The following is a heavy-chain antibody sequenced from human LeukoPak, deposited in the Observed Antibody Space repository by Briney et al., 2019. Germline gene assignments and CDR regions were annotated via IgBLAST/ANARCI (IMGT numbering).Heavy chain of an antibody. D-gene: IGHD3-22*01. V-gene: IGHV3-74*01. Sequence: GGSLRLSCAVSGFTFSSYWMHWVRQVPGEGLVWVSRINTDGRTTTYADSVKGRFTISRDNAKNMLYLQMNSLRAEDTAVYYCARIEDRGAAFDSWGQGTLVTASS. CDR2: INTDGRTT. CDR3: ARIEDRGAAFDS. CDR1: GFTFSSYW. J-gene: IGHJ4*02.